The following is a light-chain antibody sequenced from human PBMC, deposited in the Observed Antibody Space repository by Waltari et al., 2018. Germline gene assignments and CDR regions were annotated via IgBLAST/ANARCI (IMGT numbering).Light chain of an antibody. Sequence: QSALTQPASVSGSPGQSIAISCTGTSRDVGGYNYVSWYQQHPGKAPKLMIYDVSNRPSGVSNRFSGSKSGNTASRTISGLQAEDEADYYCTSYTSRSTWVFGGGTKLTVL. CDR2: DVS. J-gene: IGLJ2*01. CDR3: TSYTSRSTWV. CDR1: SRDVGGYNY. V-gene: IGLV2-14*03.